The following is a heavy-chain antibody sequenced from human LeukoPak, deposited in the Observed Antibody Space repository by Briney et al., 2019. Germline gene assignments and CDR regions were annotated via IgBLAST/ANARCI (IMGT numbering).Heavy chain of an antibody. CDR3: ASSGYAFYYMDV. J-gene: IGHJ6*03. D-gene: IGHD5-12*01. CDR1: GGSFSGYY. CDR2: INHSGST. V-gene: IGHV4-34*01. Sequence: SETLSLTCAVYGGSFSGYYWSWIRQPPGKGLEWIGEINHSGSTNYNPSLKSRVTISVDTSKNQFSLKLSSVTAADTAVYYCASSGYAFYYMDVWGKGTTVTISS.